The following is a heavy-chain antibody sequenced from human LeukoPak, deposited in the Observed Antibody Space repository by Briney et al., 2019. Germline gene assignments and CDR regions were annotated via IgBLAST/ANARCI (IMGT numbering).Heavy chain of an antibody. CDR3: ATSRRFLEWLLYFDY. D-gene: IGHD3-3*01. CDR1: GYTLTELS. V-gene: IGHV1-24*01. CDR2: FDPEDGET. J-gene: IGHJ4*02. Sequence: ASVKVSCKVSGYTLTELSMHWVRQAPGKGLEWMGGFDPEDGETIYAQKFQGRVTMTEDTSTDTAYMELSSLRSEDTAVYYCATSRRFLEWLLYFDYWGRGTLVTVSS.